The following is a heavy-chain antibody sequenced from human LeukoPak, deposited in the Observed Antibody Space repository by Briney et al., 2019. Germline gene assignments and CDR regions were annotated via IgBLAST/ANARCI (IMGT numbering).Heavy chain of an antibody. J-gene: IGHJ4*02. Sequence: SETLSLTCTVSGGSISSGGYYWSWIRQHPGRGLEWIGYIYYSGSTYYNPALKSRITISVNTSKNQFSLKLSSVTAADTAVYYCARVMSGVGYSYGLYFDYWGQGTLVTVSS. D-gene: IGHD5-18*01. CDR2: IYYSGST. V-gene: IGHV4-31*03. CDR3: ARVMSGVGYSYGLYFDY. CDR1: GGSISSGGYY.